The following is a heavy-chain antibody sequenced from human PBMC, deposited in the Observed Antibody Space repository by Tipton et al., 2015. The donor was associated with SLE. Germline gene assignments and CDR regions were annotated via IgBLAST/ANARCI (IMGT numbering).Heavy chain of an antibody. Sequence: GLVKPSETLSLTCTVSGGSISSSSYYWGWIRQPPGKGLEWIGNIYYSGSTYYNPSLKSRVTISVDTSLNQFSLRLTSVTAADTAVYYCARVGDVNVVPSRSDRHFDYWGQGFLVTVSS. CDR3: ARVGDVNVVPSRSDRHFDY. D-gene: IGHD2-21*02. J-gene: IGHJ4*02. V-gene: IGHV4-39*07. CDR1: GGSISSSSYY. CDR2: IYYSGST.